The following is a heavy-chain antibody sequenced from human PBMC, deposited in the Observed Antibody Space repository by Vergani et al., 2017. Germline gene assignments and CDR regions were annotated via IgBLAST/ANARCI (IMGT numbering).Heavy chain of an antibody. V-gene: IGHV3-64*01. CDR2: ISSNGVST. J-gene: IGHJ4*02. CDR3: AGCTPCGGDCYFFDF. CDR1: GFTFSSYD. Sequence: EAQLVESGGGLVQPGGSLRLSCAASGFTFSSYDMHWVRQAPGKGLEYVSAISSNGVSTYYANSVKGKFTISRDNSKNTLYLQMCSLRAEDMAVYYCAGCTPCGGDCYFFDFWGQGTLVTVSS. D-gene: IGHD2-21*01.